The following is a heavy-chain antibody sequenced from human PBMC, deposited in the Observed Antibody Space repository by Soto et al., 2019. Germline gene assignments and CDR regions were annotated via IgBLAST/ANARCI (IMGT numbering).Heavy chain of an antibody. V-gene: IGHV3-30*18. D-gene: IGHD6-19*01. Sequence: PGGSLRLSCAASGFTFRGYAMSWVRQAPGKGLEWVSVVSHDGRNTHYADSVKGRFTFSRDSSKNMVSLEMTSLRAEDTAVYYCAKGGRQWLVTSDFNYWGQGALVTVSS. CDR2: VSHDGRNT. J-gene: IGHJ4*02. CDR3: AKGGRQWLVTSDFNY. CDR1: GFTFRGYA.